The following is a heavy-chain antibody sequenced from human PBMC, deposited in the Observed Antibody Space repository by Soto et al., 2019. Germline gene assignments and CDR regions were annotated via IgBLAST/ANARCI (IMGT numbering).Heavy chain of an antibody. V-gene: IGHV4-61*01. D-gene: IGHD3-16*01. J-gene: IGHJ4*02. Sequence: QVQLQESGPGLVKPSETLSLTCTVSGLSVTSDSYWSWIRQAPGKGLEWIGYAYYRGGTRYNPSLKSRLTISVDTSKNQFSLSLSSVTPTDTAVYYCARDLGQGNTPARNYFDFWGQGSLVTVSS. CDR3: ARDLGQGNTPARNYFDF. CDR2: AYYRGGT. CDR1: GLSVTSDSY.